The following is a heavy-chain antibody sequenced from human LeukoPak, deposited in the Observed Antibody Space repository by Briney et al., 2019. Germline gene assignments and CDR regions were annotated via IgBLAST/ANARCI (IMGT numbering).Heavy chain of an antibody. J-gene: IGHJ4*02. D-gene: IGHD2-21*02. V-gene: IGHV1-69*13. CDR2: IIPIFGTA. CDR1: GGTFSSYA. Sequence: ASVKVSCKASGGTFSSYAISWVRQAPGQGLEWMGGIIPIFGTANYAQKFQGRVTITADESTSTAYMELSSLRSEDTAVYYCARGPVIRYCGGGCYSPYYWGQGTLVTVSS. CDR3: ARGPVIRYCGGGCYSPYY.